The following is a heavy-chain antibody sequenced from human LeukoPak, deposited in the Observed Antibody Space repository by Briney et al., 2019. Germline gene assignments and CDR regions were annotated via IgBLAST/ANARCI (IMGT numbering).Heavy chain of an antibody. Sequence: GGSLRLSCSASGFTFSSYAMHWVRQAPGKGLEYVSAISSNGGSTYYADSVKGRFTISRDNSKNTLYLQMSSLRAEDTAVCYCVKDRRDSSGHFDYWGQGTLVTVSS. CDR3: VKDRRDSSGHFDY. CDR1: GFTFSSYA. J-gene: IGHJ4*02. CDR2: ISSNGGST. V-gene: IGHV3-64D*06. D-gene: IGHD3-22*01.